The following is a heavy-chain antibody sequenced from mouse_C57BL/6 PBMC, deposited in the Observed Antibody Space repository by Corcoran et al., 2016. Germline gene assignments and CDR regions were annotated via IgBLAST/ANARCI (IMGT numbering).Heavy chain of an antibody. D-gene: IGHD4-1*01. Sequence: QVQLQQSGPELVKPGASVKLSCKASGYTFTSYDLNWVKQRPGQGLEWIGWIYPRDGSTKYNEKFKGKATFTVDTSSSTAYMELHSLTSEDSAVYVCGSLGGLAYWGQGTLVTVSA. CDR3: GSLGGLAY. CDR2: IYPRDGST. V-gene: IGHV1-85*01. CDR1: GYTFTSYD. J-gene: IGHJ3*01.